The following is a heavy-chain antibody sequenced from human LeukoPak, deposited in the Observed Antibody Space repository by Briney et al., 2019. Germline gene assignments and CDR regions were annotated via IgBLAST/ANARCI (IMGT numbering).Heavy chain of an antibody. J-gene: IGHJ6*02. CDR3: ARGAVIAAADEYYYGMDV. CDR2: IYYSGST. CDR1: GGSISSYY. Sequence: PSETLSLTCTVSGGSISSYYWSWIRQPPGKGLQWIGYIYYSGSTNYNPSLKSRVTISVDTSKNQFSLKLSSVTAADTAVYYCARGAVIAAADEYYYGMDVWGQGTKVTVSS. V-gene: IGHV4-59*01. D-gene: IGHD6-13*01.